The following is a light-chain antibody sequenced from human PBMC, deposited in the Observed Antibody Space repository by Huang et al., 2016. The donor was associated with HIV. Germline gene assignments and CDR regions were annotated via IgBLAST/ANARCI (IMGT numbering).Light chain of an antibody. J-gene: IGKJ4*01. V-gene: IGKV3-15*01. Sequence: EIVMTQSPATLSVSPGARATRSCRASQGVSSDLAWYQQKPGQAPRLLIYHASTRATGVPARFSGSGSGTEFTLTISSLQSEDFAVYYCHQYYNWPGLTFGGGTKVEIK. CDR3: HQYYNWPGLT. CDR1: QGVSSD. CDR2: HAS.